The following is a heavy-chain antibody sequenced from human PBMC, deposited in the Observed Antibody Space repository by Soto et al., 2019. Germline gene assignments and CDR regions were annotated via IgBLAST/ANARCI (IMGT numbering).Heavy chain of an antibody. CDR1: GFTFSSYG. CDR2: ISYDGSNK. Sequence: LRLSCAASGFTFSSYGMYWVRQAPGKGLEWVAVISYDGSNKYHADSGKGRFTISRDNSKNTLYLQMNSLKAEDTAVYYCAKDIVRYSYGACDYWGQGALVTVSS. D-gene: IGHD5-18*01. J-gene: IGHJ4*02. CDR3: AKDIVRYSYGACDY. V-gene: IGHV3-30*18.